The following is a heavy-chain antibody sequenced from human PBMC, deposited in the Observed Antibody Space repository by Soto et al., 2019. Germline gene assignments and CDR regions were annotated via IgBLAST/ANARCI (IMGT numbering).Heavy chain of an antibody. D-gene: IGHD5-12*01. V-gene: IGHV1-18*01. J-gene: IGHJ3*02. CDR1: GYTFTSYG. CDR3: ARYSGYDSPDAFDI. Sequence: VASVKVSCKASGYTFTSYGISWVRQAPGQGLEWMGWISAYNGNTNYAQKLQGRVTMTTDTSTSTAYMELRSLRSDDTAVYYCARYSGYDSPDAFDIWGQGTMVTVSS. CDR2: ISAYNGNT.